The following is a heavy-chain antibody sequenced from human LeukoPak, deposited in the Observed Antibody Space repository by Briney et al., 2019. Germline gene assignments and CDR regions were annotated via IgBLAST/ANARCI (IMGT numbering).Heavy chain of an antibody. CDR1: GFTFSSYS. CDR2: ISSSSSYI. CDR3: ARDRYSGYDWPPREHDY. Sequence: GGSLRLSCAPSGFTFSSYSMNWVRQAPRKGLEWVSSISSSSSYIYYADSVKGRFTISRDNDKNSLYLQMNSLRDEDTAVYYCARDRYSGYDWPPREHDYWGQGTLVTVSS. V-gene: IGHV3-21*01. J-gene: IGHJ4*02. D-gene: IGHD5-12*01.